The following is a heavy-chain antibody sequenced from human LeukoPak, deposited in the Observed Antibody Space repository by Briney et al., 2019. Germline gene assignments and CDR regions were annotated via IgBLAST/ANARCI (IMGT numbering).Heavy chain of an antibody. CDR1: GDSFSGISFY. D-gene: IGHD3-22*01. J-gene: IGHJ4*02. CDR3: ARYYDRSGYWSTPHFDY. Sequence: PSETLSLTCTVSGDSFSGISFYWSWIRQPPGKGLQYIGYIQYSGSTNYNPSLKSRVTISVDTSKNQFSLKLCSVTAADTAVYYCARYYDRSGYWSTPHFDYWGQGTLVTVSS. CDR2: IQYSGST. V-gene: IGHV4-61*01.